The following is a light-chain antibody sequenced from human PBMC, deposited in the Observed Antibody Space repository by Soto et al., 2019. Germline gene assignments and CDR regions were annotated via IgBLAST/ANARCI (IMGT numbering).Light chain of an antibody. J-gene: IGKJ1*01. CDR1: QSVSSY. CDR2: DAS. CDR3: QQRSNWPGT. Sequence: EIVLTQPPATLYLSPGERATLSCRASQSVSSYLAWYQQKPGQAPRLLIYDASNRATGIPARFSGSGSGTAFTLPISSLEPEDFAVYYCQQRSNWPGTFGQGTKVEIK. V-gene: IGKV3-11*01.